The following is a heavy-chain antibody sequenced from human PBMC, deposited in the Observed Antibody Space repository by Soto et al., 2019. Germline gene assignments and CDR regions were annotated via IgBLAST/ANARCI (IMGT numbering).Heavy chain of an antibody. CDR1: GFTFSAYW. CDR3: ARGIRNYYGVDV. J-gene: IGHJ6*02. V-gene: IGHV3-74*01. CDR2: IKGDGSST. Sequence: GGSLRVSCAGAGFTFSAYWMHWVRQKPGTGLEWVSRIKGDGSSTSYADSVKGRFTISRDNAKNTVYLQMNSLGAEDTAVYWCARGIRNYYGVDVWGQGTTVTVSS.